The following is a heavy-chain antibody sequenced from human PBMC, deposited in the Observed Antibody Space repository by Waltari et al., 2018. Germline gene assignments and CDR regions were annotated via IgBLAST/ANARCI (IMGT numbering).Heavy chain of an antibody. V-gene: IGHV4-38-2*01. D-gene: IGHD3-16*02. J-gene: IGHJ4*02. CDR3: ARLMITCGGVIVSFDY. CDR2: IYHSGVT. CDR1: GYSISSGYY. Sequence: QVQLQESGPGLVKPSETLSLTCAVSGYSISSGYYWGWIRQPPGKGLEWIGSIYHSGVTYYNPSLKGRVTISVDTSKNQFSLKRSSVTAADTAVYYCARLMITCGGVIVSFDYWGQGTLVTVSS.